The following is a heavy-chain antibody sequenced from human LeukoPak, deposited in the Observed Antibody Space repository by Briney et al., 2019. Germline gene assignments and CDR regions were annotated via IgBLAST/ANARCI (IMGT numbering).Heavy chain of an antibody. D-gene: IGHD3-10*01. J-gene: IGHJ4*02. CDR3: ARHQGIYLYYFDY. Sequence: PSETLSLTCAVYGGSFSGYYWSWIRQPPGKGLEWIGSIYYSGSTYYNPSLKSRVTISVDTSKNQFSLKLSSVTAADTAVYYCARHQGIYLYYFDYWGQGTLVTVSS. CDR1: GGSFSGYY. V-gene: IGHV4-34*01. CDR2: IYYSGST.